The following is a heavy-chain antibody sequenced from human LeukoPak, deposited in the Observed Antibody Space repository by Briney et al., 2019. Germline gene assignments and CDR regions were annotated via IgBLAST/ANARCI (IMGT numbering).Heavy chain of an antibody. J-gene: IGHJ4*02. Sequence: GGTLRLSCAASGFTFSSYGMSWVRQAPGKGLEWVSAISGSGGSTYYADFVKDRFTISRDNSKNTLYLQMNSLRAEDTAVYYCAKLIVVVISPFDYWGQGTLVTVSS. CDR1: GFTFSSYG. CDR2: ISGSGGST. V-gene: IGHV3-23*01. D-gene: IGHD3-22*01. CDR3: AKLIVVVISPFDY.